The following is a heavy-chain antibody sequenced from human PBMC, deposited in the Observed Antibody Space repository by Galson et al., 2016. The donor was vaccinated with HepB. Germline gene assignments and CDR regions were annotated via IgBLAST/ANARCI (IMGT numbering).Heavy chain of an antibody. V-gene: IGHV5-51*01. CDR1: GYSFSSYW. CDR3: ARRGSGWSLFDS. CDR2: IYPGDSDT. J-gene: IGHJ4*02. Sequence: QSGAEVKKPGESLKISCRGSGYSFSSYWIGWVRQMPGKGLEWLGNIYPGDSDTRYSPSFQGQVSISADQSITTAYLQWSSLKASDTAFYYCARRGSGWSLFDSWGQGTQVTVSS. D-gene: IGHD6-19*01.